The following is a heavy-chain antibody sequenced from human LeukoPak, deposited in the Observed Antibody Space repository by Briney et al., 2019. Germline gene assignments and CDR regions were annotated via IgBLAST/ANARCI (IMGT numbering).Heavy chain of an antibody. CDR3: ASALGYCSSTSCNHYMDV. CDR2: IYYSGST. CDR1: GGSISSYY. V-gene: IGHV4-59*01. J-gene: IGHJ6*03. D-gene: IGHD2-2*01. Sequence: SETLSLTCTVSGGSISSYYWSWIRQPPGKGLEWIGYIYYSGSTNYNPSLKSRVTISVDTSKNQFSLKLSSVTAADTAVYYCASALGYCSSTSCNHYMDVWGKGTTVTVSS.